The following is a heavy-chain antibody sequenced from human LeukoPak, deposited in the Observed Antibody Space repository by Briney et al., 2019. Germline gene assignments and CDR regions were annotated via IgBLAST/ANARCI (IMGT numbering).Heavy chain of an antibody. D-gene: IGHD6-13*01. CDR1: GFTFNNFG. Sequence: GGSLRLSCAASGFTFNNFGMHWVRQAPGKGLEWVAVIWYDGSNKYYADSVKGRFTISRDNSKNTLYLQMNSLRAEDTAVYYCARGGQQLVINYWGQGTLVTVSS. J-gene: IGHJ4*02. CDR2: IWYDGSNK. V-gene: IGHV3-33*01. CDR3: ARGGQQLVINY.